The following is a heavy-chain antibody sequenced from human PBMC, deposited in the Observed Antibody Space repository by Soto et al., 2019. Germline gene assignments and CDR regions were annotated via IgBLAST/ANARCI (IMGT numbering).Heavy chain of an antibody. Sequence: GASVKVSCKASGYTFTSYYMHWVRQAPGQGLEWMGIINPSGGSTSYAQKFQGRVTMTRGTSTSTVYMELSSLRSEDTAVYYCASEQKYQLRTGNWFDPWGQGTLVTVSS. CDR1: GYTFTSYY. CDR2: INPSGGST. CDR3: ASEQKYQLRTGNWFDP. J-gene: IGHJ5*02. D-gene: IGHD2-2*01. V-gene: IGHV1-46*01.